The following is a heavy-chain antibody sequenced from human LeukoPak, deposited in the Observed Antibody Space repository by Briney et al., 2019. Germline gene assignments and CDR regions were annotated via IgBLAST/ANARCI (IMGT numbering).Heavy chain of an antibody. Sequence: ASVKVSCKASGYTFTGYYMHWVRQAPGQGLEWMGCTNPNSGGTNYAQKFQGRVTMIRDTSISTAYMELSRLRSDDTAVYYCASSQIVGATGCYYWGQGTLVTVSS. V-gene: IGHV1-2*02. CDR3: ASSQIVGATGCYY. CDR2: TNPNSGGT. J-gene: IGHJ4*02. D-gene: IGHD1-26*01. CDR1: GYTFTGYY.